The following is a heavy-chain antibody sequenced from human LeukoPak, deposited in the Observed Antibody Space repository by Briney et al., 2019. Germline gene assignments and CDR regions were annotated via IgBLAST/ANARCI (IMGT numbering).Heavy chain of an antibody. CDR1: GYRFTSYW. CDR2: IYPGDSDT. Sequence: GASLQISCKGSGYRFTSYWIGWVRPMPGKGLEWMGIIYPGDSDTRYSPSFQGQVTISADKSISTAYLQWSSLKASDTAMYYCARRDSSSWYYWFDPWGQGTLVTVPS. D-gene: IGHD6-13*01. V-gene: IGHV5-51*01. J-gene: IGHJ5*02. CDR3: ARRDSSSWYYWFDP.